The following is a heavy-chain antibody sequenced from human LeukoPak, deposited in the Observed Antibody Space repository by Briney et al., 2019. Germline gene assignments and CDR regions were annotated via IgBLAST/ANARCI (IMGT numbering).Heavy chain of an antibody. CDR3: AKVPDSSGFFDP. Sequence: GRSLRLSCAASGFTFSNYGMHWVRQAPGKGLEWVAVISYEGSNKYYADSVKGRFTVSRDNSKNTLYLQMNSLRAEDTAVYYCAKVPDSSGFFDPWGQGTLVTVSS. CDR1: GFTFSNYG. CDR2: ISYEGSNK. V-gene: IGHV3-30*18. J-gene: IGHJ5*02. D-gene: IGHD3-22*01.